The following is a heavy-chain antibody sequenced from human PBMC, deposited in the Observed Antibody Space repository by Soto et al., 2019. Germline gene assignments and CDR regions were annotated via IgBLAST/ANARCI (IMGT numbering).Heavy chain of an antibody. CDR3: ARAPRGGVIIVITSAQIDY. J-gene: IGHJ4*02. CDR2: ISPDGGST. V-gene: IGHV1-46*01. CDR1: GYDFTDHY. Sequence: QVQLVQSGAEVKKPGASVILSCKASGYDFTDHYIHWVRQAPGQGLEWMGIISPDGGSTRYSQKFQARITVTRDTSTSTVYMELGGLRSEDTAVYYCARAPRGGVIIVITSAQIDYWGQGTLVTVSS. D-gene: IGHD3-10*01.